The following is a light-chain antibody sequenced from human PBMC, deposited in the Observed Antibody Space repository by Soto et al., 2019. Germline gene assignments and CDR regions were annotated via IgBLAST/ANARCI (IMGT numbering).Light chain of an antibody. CDR2: GAT. CDR1: STVDSIY. Sequence: ETVLTQSPGTLSLSPGERASLSCRASSTVDSIYLAWYQQKPGQAPRLLIYGATNRATGIPDRFSGSGSRTDFTLTISRLEPEDFAVYYCQHYGSSLTLGGGTKVEIK. CDR3: QHYGSSLT. V-gene: IGKV3-20*01. J-gene: IGKJ4*01.